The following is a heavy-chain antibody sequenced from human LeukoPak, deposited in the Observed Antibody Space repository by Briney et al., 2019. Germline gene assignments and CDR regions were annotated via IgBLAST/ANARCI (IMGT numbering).Heavy chain of an antibody. Sequence: ASVKVSCKASGYTFTGYYMHWVRQAPGQGLEWMEWINPNSGGTNYAQKFQGRVTMTRDTSISTAYMELSRLRSDDTAVYYCAKSGYDSRDYYYYYYMDVWGKGTTVTVSS. CDR1: GYTFTGYY. CDR2: INPNSGGT. J-gene: IGHJ6*03. V-gene: IGHV1-2*02. D-gene: IGHD5-12*01. CDR3: AKSGYDSRDYYYYYYMDV.